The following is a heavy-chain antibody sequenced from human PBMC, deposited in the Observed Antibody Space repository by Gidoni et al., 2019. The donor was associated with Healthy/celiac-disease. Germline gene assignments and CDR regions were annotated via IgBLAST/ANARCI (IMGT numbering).Heavy chain of an antibody. CDR1: VGSISRGGYY. CDR3: ARDAAKRDFWSGYAGYNWFDP. J-gene: IGHJ5*02. V-gene: IGHV4-31*03. D-gene: IGHD3-3*01. Sequence: QAQLQESGPGLVKPSQTLSLTCTFSVGSISRGGYYWRWIRQHPGKGLEWIGYIYYSGSTYYNPSLKSRVTISVDTSKNQFSLKLSSVTAADTAVYYCARDAAKRDFWSGYAGYNWFDPWGQGTLVTVSS. CDR2: IYYSGST.